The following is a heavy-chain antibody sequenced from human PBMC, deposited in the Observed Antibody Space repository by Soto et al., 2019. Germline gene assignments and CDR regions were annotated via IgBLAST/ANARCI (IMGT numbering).Heavy chain of an antibody. CDR3: ARSFRHFSKMHV. V-gene: IGHV3-30*03. J-gene: IGHJ6*02. Sequence: QPGGSLRLSCAASGFTSTSYAMHWVRQAPGKWREWVAVISYDGSNTWYAVSVKGRFTISRDNSKSSVCLQMNSLRGEDSVVDYCARSFRHFSKMHVWGQGSAVSVSS. CDR1: GFTSTSYA. D-gene: IGHD6-6*01. CDR2: ISYDGSNT.